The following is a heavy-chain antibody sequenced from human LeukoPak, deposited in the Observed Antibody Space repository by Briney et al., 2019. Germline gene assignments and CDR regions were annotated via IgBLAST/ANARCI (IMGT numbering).Heavy chain of an antibody. CDR1: GGSISSYY. J-gene: IGHJ3*02. Sequence: PSETLSLTCTVSGGSISSYYWSWIRQPPGKGLEWIGYIYYSGSTNYNPSLKSRVTISVDTSKNQFSLKLSSVTAADTAVYYCAKAPVVCDQGAFDIWGQGTMVTVSS. CDR2: IYYSGST. CDR3: AKAPVVCDQGAFDI. V-gene: IGHV4-59*01. D-gene: IGHD1-26*01.